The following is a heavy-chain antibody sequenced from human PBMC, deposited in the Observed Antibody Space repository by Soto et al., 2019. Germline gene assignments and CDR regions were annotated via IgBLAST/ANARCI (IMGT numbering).Heavy chain of an antibody. D-gene: IGHD5-12*01. Sequence: TSETLSLTCTVSGDSISSYYWSWIRQPAGKGLEWIGRVSVSGTSNYNPSLKSRVTMSVDASRNRFSLRLSSVTAADTAIYYCAKDLPYSVGHRPVHFWGQGTLVTVSS. V-gene: IGHV4-4*07. CDR2: VSVSGTS. CDR1: GDSISSYY. J-gene: IGHJ4*02. CDR3: AKDLPYSVGHRPVHF.